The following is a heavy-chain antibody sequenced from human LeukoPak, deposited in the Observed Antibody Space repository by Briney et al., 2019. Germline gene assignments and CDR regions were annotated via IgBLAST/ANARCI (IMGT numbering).Heavy chain of an antibody. D-gene: IGHD1-26*01. CDR3: ATDDSGSYSAGSYAYFDY. Sequence: GGSLRLSCAASGFTFSSYWMHWVRQAPGKGLEWVSAISGSGGSTYYADSVKGRFTISRDNSKNTLYLQMSSLRAEDTAVYYCATDDSGSYSAGSYAYFDYWGQGTLVTVSS. V-gene: IGHV3-23*01. CDR1: GFTFSSYW. J-gene: IGHJ4*02. CDR2: ISGSGGST.